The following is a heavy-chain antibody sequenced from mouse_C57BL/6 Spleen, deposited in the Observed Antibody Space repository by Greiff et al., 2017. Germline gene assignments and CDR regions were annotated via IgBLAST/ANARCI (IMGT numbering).Heavy chain of an antibody. V-gene: IGHV1-55*01. CDR3: ARGYYGSRLYAMDY. CDR2: IYPGSGST. CDR1: GYTFTSYW. D-gene: IGHD1-1*01. Sequence: VQLQQPGAELVKPGASVKMSCKASGYTFTSYWITWVKQRPGQGLEWIGDIYPGSGSTNYNEKFKSKATLTVDTSSSTAYMQLSSLTSEDSAVYYCARGYYGSRLYAMDYWGQGTSVTVSS. J-gene: IGHJ4*01.